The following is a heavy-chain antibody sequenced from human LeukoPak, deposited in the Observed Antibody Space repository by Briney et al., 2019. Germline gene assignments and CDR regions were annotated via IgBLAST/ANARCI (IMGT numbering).Heavy chain of an antibody. V-gene: IGHV3-53*01. J-gene: IGHJ4*02. Sequence: GGSLRLSCAASGFTVSSYYMSWVRQAPGKGLEWVSLIYSDGNTYYADSVKGRFTISRDNSKNTLYLQMNSLRAEDTAVYYCARNWFSTYFDYWGQGTLATVSS. CDR1: GFTVSSYY. CDR2: IYSDGNT. D-gene: IGHD3-10*01. CDR3: ARNWFSTYFDY.